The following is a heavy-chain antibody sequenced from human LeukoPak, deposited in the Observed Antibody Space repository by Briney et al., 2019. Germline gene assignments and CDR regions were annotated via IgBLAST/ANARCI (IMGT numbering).Heavy chain of an antibody. CDR3: ASSGNYYFTLDY. D-gene: IGHD3-10*01. J-gene: IGHJ4*02. V-gene: IGHV4-59*08. CDR1: GGPISNYY. Sequence: SETLSVTCSVSGGPISNYYWSWIRQPPGKGLEWIGYIHYSGITEYNPSVQSRVAISLDTSKNQFSLKLTSVTAADTAVYYCASSGNYYFTLDYWGQGTLVTVSS. CDR2: IHYSGIT.